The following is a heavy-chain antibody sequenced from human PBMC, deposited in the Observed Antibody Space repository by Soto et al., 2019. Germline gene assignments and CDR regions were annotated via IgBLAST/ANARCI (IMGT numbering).Heavy chain of an antibody. CDR2: IYYSGST. J-gene: IGHJ4*02. Sequence: QLQLQESGPGLVKPSETLSLTCTVSGGSISSSSYYWGWIRQPPGKGLEWIGSIYYSGSTYYNPSLKSRVTISVDTSKNQFSLKLSSVTAADTAVYYCASLISSGWLDIGYWGQGTLVTVSS. V-gene: IGHV4-39*01. CDR3: ASLISSGWLDIGY. CDR1: GGSISSSSYY. D-gene: IGHD6-19*01.